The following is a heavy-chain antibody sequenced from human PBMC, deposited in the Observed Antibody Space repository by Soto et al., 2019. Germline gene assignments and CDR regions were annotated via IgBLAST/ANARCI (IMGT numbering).Heavy chain of an antibody. CDR2: FSGRSGDT. CDR3: ARDSSAWPNYFDS. V-gene: IGHV3-23*01. CDR1: GFSISTHA. D-gene: IGHD6-19*01. Sequence: GGSLRLSCVASGFSISTHALTWVRQAPGKGLEWVSSFSGRSGDTYYAASVKGRFTISGDSSKNAVILQMNNLRADDTALYYCARDSSAWPNYFDSWGQGIQVTVSS. J-gene: IGHJ4*02.